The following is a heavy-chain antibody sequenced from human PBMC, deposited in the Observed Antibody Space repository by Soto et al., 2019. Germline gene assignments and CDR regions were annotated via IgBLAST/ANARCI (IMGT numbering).Heavy chain of an antibody. D-gene: IGHD2-8*01. Sequence: GGSLRLSCAASGFTFSSYAMGWVRQAPGKGLEWVSAISGSGGSTYYADSVKGRFTISRDNSKNTLYLQMNSLRAEDTAVYYCAKDIYCTNGVCNPQFYYYYGMDVWGQGTTVTVSS. CDR3: AKDIYCTNGVCNPQFYYYYGMDV. J-gene: IGHJ6*02. CDR2: ISGSGGST. V-gene: IGHV3-23*01. CDR1: GFTFSSYA.